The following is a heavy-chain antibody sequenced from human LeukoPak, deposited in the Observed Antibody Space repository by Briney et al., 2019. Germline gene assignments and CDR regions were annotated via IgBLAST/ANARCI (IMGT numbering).Heavy chain of an antibody. Sequence: ASVKVSCKASGYTFTSYGISWVRQAPGQGLEWMGWISAYNGNTTYAQKLQGRVTMTTDTSTSTAYMELRSLRSDDTAVYYCAGHTSGSYFRYFDYWGQGTLVTVSS. CDR3: AGHTSGSYFRYFDY. V-gene: IGHV1-18*01. CDR1: GYTFTSYG. J-gene: IGHJ4*02. D-gene: IGHD1-26*01. CDR2: ISAYNGNT.